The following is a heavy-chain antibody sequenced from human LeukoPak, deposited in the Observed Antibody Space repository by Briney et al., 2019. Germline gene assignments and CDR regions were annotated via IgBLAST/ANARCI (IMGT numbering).Heavy chain of an antibody. CDR2: IYHSGST. CDR3: ARDRIPDFDI. CDR1: GYSISSGYY. V-gene: IGHV4-38-2*02. J-gene: IGHJ3*02. D-gene: IGHD2-2*01. Sequence: PSETLSLTCTVSGYSISSGYYWGWIRQPPGKGLEWIGSIYHSGSTYYNPSLKSRVTISVDTSKNQFSLKLSSVTAADTAVYYCARDRIPDFDIWGQGTMVTVSS.